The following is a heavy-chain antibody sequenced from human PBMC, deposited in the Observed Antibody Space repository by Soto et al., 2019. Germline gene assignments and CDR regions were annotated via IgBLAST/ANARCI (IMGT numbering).Heavy chain of an antibody. D-gene: IGHD3-22*01. V-gene: IGHV1-46*01. CDR3: AINYYDSSAYLY. CDR2: IDPSGNGT. Sequence: ASVKVSCKASGHTLINYYMHWVRQAPGQGLDWLGKIDPSGNGTSYAERFQGRITLTSDTSTNTVYVELSSLRSEDTAIYHCAINYYDSSAYLYWGQGTLVTVSS. J-gene: IGHJ4*02. CDR1: GHTLINYY.